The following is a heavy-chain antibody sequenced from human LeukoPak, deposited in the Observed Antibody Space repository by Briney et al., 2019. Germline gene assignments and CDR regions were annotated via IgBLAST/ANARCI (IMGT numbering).Heavy chain of an antibody. J-gene: IGHJ6*03. CDR3: ARVGVGAPYYYYYYMDV. CDR1: GGSISSSSYY. V-gene: IGHV4-39*07. D-gene: IGHD1-26*01. Sequence: SETLSLTCTVSGGSISSSSYYWGWIRQPPGKGLEWIGSIYYSGSTYYNPSLKSRVTISVDTSENQFSLKLSSVTAADTAVYYCARVGVGAPYYYYYYMDVWGKGTTVTISS. CDR2: IYYSGST.